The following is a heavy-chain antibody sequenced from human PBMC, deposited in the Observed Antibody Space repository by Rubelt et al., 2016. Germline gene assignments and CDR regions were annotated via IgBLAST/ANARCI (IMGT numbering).Heavy chain of an antibody. CDR3: ARDAYYYDSSGYYY. CDR1: GYTFTSYG. V-gene: IGHV1-18*01. Sequence: GAEVKKPGASVKVSCKASGYTFTSYGISWVRQAPGQGLEWMGWISAYNGNTNYAQKLQGRVTMTTDTSTSTAYMELRSLRSGDTAVYYCARDAYYYDSSGYYYWGQGTLVTVSS. J-gene: IGHJ4*02. D-gene: IGHD3-22*01. CDR2: ISAYNGNT.